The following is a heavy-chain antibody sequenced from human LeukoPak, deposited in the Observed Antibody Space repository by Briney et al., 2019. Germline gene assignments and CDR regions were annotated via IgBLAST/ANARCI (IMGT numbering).Heavy chain of an antibody. J-gene: IGHJ3*02. V-gene: IGHV3-7*01. CDR1: GFTFSSYW. D-gene: IGHD2-15*01. Sequence: GGSLRLSCAASGFTFSSYWMSWVRQAPGKGLEWVAHIKQDGSEKYYVDSVKGRFTISRDNAKNSLYLQMNSLRAEDTAVYYCARDAGYCSGGSCPLVANAFDIWGQGTMVTVSS. CDR3: ARDAGYCSGGSCPLVANAFDI. CDR2: IKQDGSEK.